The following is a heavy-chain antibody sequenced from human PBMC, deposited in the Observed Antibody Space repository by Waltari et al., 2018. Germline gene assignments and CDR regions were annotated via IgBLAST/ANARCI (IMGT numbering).Heavy chain of an antibody. Sequence: LVQSGGGLVQTGDSLRLSCAASGFTFSKSWMHWVRQAPGEGLVWVSRINGDGSSTSHADSVKGRFTTSRDNAKNTLYLQMKSLRVKDTGVYYCARVAPKTYRSPVPGRDYYYGMDVWGQGTAVIVSS. V-gene: IGHV3-74*01. D-gene: IGHD6-13*01. J-gene: IGHJ6*02. CDR3: ARVAPKTYRSPVPGRDYYYGMDV. CDR2: INGDGSST. CDR1: GFTFSKSW.